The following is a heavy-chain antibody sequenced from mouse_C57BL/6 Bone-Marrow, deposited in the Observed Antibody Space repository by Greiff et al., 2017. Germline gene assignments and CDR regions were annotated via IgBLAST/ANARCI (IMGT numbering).Heavy chain of an antibody. V-gene: IGHV5-9*01. CDR2: ISGGGGNT. CDR3: ARLRAWFAY. CDR1: GFTFSSYT. J-gene: IGHJ3*01. Sequence: GMLVESGGGLVKPGGSLKLSCAASGFTFSSYTMSWVRQTPEKRLEWVATISGGGGNTYYPDSVKGRFTISRDNAKNTLYLQMSSLRSEDTALYYCARLRAWFAYWGQGTLVTVSA. D-gene: IGHD1-1*01.